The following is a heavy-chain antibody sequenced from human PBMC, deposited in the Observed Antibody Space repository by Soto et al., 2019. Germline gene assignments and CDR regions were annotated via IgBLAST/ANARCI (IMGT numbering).Heavy chain of an antibody. J-gene: IGHJ4*02. Sequence: SQNLSLTCTVSGGSIGSGSSYWNWIGQRPGKGLAWSGEIYYSVSPYYNPSLKSRISISIDTSTNQFSLNLTSVGAADAAIYYCARGQRSRGHSTIEEYWGQGTMVTVSS. V-gene: IGHV4-31*03. CDR3: ARGQRSRGHSTIEEY. D-gene: IGHD3-9*01. CDR1: GGSIGSGSSY. CDR2: IYYSVSP.